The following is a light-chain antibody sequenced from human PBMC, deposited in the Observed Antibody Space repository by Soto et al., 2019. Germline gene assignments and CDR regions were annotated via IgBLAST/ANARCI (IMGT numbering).Light chain of an antibody. CDR3: QQYGSSPLT. Sequence: VFTQSPATLSVSPGERATLACRASQSVSSNLAWYQQKPGQAPRLLIYGASSRATGIPDRFCGSGSGTDFTLTISSLEPEDFAVDYCQQYGSSPLTFGQGTKVDIK. CDR1: QSVSSN. J-gene: IGKJ1*01. CDR2: GAS. V-gene: IGKV3-20*01.